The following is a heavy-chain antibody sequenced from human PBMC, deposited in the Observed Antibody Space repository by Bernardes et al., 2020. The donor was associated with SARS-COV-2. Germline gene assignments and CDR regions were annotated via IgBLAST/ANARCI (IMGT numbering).Heavy chain of an antibody. CDR1: GGSLSSYY. D-gene: IGHD1-26*01. CDR2: IYYSGST. J-gene: IGHJ4*02. V-gene: IGHV4-59*01. CDR3: ARLGGSYNRVDY. Sequence: SETLSLTCTVSGGSLSSYYWSWIRQPPGKGLEWIGYIYYSGSTNYNPSLKSRVTISVDTSKNQFSLKLTSVTAADTAVYYCARLGGSYNRVDYWGQGTLVTVCS.